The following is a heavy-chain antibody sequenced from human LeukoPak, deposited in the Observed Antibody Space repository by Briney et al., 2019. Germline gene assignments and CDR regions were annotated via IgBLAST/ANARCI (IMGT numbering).Heavy chain of an antibody. CDR1: GYSFTSYW. CDR2: IYPGDSDT. D-gene: IGHD3-3*01. J-gene: IGHJ4*02. CDR3: ARQGVDFWSGYLYYFDY. V-gene: IGHV5-51*01. Sequence: GESLEISCKGSGYSFTSYWIGWVRQMPGKGLEWMGIIYPGDSDTRYSPSFQGQVTISADKSISTAYLQWSSLKASDTAMYYCARQGVDFWSGYLYYFDYWGQGTLVTVSS.